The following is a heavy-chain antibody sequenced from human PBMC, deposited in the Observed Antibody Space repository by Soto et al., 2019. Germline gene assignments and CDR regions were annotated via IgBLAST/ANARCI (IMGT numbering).Heavy chain of an antibody. CDR3: ARLLVTTVVGAAYYFDY. CDR2: IYYSGST. D-gene: IGHD2-15*01. CDR1: GGSISSSTNY. Sequence: PSETLSLTCTVSGGSISSSTNYWGWIRQPPGKGLEWIGSIYYSGSTYYNPSLKSRVTISVDTSKNQFSLKLSSVTAADTAVYYCARLLVTTVVGAAYYFDYWGQGTLVTVS. V-gene: IGHV4-39*01. J-gene: IGHJ4*02.